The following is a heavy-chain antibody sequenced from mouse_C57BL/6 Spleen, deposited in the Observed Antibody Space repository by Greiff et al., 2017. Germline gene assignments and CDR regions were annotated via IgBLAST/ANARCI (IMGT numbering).Heavy chain of an antibody. V-gene: IGHV1-54*01. D-gene: IGHD2-3*01. CDR1: GYAFTNYL. Sequence: VQLQQPGAELVRPGTSVKVSCKASGYAFTNYLIEWVKQRPGQGLEWIGVINPGSGGTNSNEKFKGKATLTADKSSSTAYMQLSSLTSEDSAVYFCAIEDYVGYYNYWGQGTTLTVSS. CDR3: AIEDYVGYYNY. J-gene: IGHJ2*01. CDR2: INPGSGGT.